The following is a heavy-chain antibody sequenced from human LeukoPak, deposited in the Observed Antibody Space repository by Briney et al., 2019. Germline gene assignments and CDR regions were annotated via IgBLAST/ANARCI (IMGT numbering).Heavy chain of an antibody. CDR2: IYSGGST. CDR3: ARSPSYYDILTGFPVYYYMDV. D-gene: IGHD3-9*01. Sequence: GGSLRLSCAASGFTVSSNYMSWVRQAPGKGLEWVSVIYSGGSTYYADSVKGRFTISRDNSKNTLYLQMNSLRAEDTAVYYCARSPSYYDILTGFPVYYYMDVWGKGATVTVSS. J-gene: IGHJ6*03. V-gene: IGHV3-53*01. CDR1: GFTVSSNY.